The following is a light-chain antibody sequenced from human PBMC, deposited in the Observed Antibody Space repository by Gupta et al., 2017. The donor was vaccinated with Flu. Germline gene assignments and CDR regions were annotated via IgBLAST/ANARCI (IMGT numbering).Light chain of an antibody. CDR1: QSNNSY. Sequence: SSQSASIGGKVTITVLASQSNNSYLDWYQQKPGKAPKLLIYAASSWQSGVPSRFSGSGSGTDFTLTISRLQPEDLATYYCQQCDSTPWTFGQGTKVEIK. V-gene: IGKV1-39*01. J-gene: IGKJ1*01. CDR3: QQCDSTPWT. CDR2: AAS.